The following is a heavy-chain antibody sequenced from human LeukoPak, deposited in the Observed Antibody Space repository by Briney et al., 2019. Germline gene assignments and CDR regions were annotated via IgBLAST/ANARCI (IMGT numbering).Heavy chain of an antibody. CDR1: GGSISSYY. Sequence: SETLSLTCTVSGGSISSYYWSWIRQPPGKGLEWIGYIYYSGSTNYNPSLKSRVTISVDTSKNQFSLKLSSVTAADTAVYYCARDFDYGSGRSAFDIWGQGTMVTVSS. J-gene: IGHJ3*02. D-gene: IGHD3-10*01. CDR2: IYYSGST. V-gene: IGHV4-59*01. CDR3: ARDFDYGSGRSAFDI.